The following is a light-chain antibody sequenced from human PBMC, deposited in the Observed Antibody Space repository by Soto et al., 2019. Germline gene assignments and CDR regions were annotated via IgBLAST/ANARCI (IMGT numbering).Light chain of an antibody. V-gene: IGLV2-8*01. J-gene: IGLJ3*02. CDR1: SSDVGTHGY. CDR3: MCYAGGNNWV. CDR2: DVT. Sequence: QSALTQPPSASGSPGQSVTISCTGTSSDVGTHGYVSWYQQHAGKAPKLIIYDVTKRPSGVPDRFSGSKSANTASLTVSGLQAEDEADYYCMCYAGGNNWVFGGGTQLTVL.